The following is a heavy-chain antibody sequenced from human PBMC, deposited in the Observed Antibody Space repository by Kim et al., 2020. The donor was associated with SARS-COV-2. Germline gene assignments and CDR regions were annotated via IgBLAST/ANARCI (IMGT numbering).Heavy chain of an antibody. J-gene: IGHJ4*02. V-gene: IGHV3-30-3*01. CDR3: ARDGERFGEGYFDY. CDR2: ISYDGSNK. CDR1: GFTFSSYA. D-gene: IGHD3-10*01. Sequence: GGSLRLSCAASGFTFSSYAMHWVRQAPGKGLEWVAVISYDGSNKYYADSVKGRFTISRDNSKNTLYLQMNSLRAEDTAVYYCARDGERFGEGYFDYWGQGTLVTVSS.